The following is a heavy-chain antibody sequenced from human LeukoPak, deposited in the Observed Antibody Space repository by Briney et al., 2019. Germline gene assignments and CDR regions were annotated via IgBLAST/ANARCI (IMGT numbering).Heavy chain of an antibody. CDR1: GYTFTNYY. Sequence: ASVKVSCKASGYTFTNYYMHWVRQAPGQGLEWMGIIDPTSGSTTYAQKFHGRVTMTRDTSTSTVYMELSSLRSEDTAVYYCARTRHCSGGSCYLTVKPIDYWGQGTLVTVSS. J-gene: IGHJ4*02. D-gene: IGHD2-15*01. CDR2: IDPTSGST. V-gene: IGHV1-46*01. CDR3: ARTRHCSGGSCYLTVKPIDY.